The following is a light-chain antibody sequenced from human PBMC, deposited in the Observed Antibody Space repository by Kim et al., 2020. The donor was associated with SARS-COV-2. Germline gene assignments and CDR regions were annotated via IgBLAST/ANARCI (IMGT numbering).Light chain of an antibody. Sequence: QSVTISCSGSSSNIGNNFVYWYQQIPGTAPKVLIYKNHRRPSGVPDRFSGSKSGTSASLAISGLRSEDEGDYYCASWDDSLSGFVVFGGGTQLTVL. V-gene: IGLV1-47*01. CDR3: ASWDDSLSGFVV. J-gene: IGLJ2*01. CDR1: SSNIGNNF. CDR2: KNH.